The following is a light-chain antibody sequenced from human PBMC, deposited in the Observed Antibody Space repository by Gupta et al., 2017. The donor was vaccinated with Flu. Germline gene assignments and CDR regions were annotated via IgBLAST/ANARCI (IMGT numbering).Light chain of an antibody. CDR2: GAS. J-gene: IGKJ1*01. CDR3: QHDNNWPWT. CDR1: QSVSSY. Sequence: EIVMTQSPATLSVSPGERATLSCRASQSVSSYLAWYQQKPGQAPRLLIYGASTRATGVPARFSGSGSGTEFTLTISSLQSEDFAVYYCQHDNNWPWTFGQGTKVEIK. V-gene: IGKV3-15*01.